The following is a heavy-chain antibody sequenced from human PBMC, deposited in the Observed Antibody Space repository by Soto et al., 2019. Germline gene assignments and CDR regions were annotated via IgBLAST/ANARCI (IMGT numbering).Heavy chain of an antibody. CDR2: ISSNGGST. CDR3: ARMLHYYYMDV. CDR1: GFTFSSYA. J-gene: IGHJ6*03. V-gene: IGHV3-64*01. D-gene: IGHD2-15*01. Sequence: GGSLRLSCAASGFTFSSYAMHWVRQAPGKGLEYVSAISSNGGSTYYANSVKGRFTISRDNSKNTLYLQMGSLRAEDMAVYYCARMLHYYYMDVWGKGTTVTVSS.